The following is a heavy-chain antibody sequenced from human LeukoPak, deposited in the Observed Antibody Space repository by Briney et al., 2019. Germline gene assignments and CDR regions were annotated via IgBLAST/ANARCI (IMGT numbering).Heavy chain of an antibody. CDR2: ISGSGGST. D-gene: IGHD4-23*01. J-gene: IGHJ2*01. CDR1: GFTFSSYA. CDR3: AKGGNLNWYFDL. V-gene: IGHV3-23*01. Sequence: GGSLRLSCAASGFTFSSYAMSWVRQAPGKGLGWVSAISGSGGSTYYADSVKGRFTISRDNSKNTLYLQMNSLRAEDTAVYYCAKGGNLNWYFDLWGRGTLVTVSS.